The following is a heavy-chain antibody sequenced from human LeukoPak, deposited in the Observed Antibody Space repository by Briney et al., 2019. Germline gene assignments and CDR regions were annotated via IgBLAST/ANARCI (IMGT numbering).Heavy chain of an antibody. CDR3: ARESGYGSRYMDV. CDR2: INGDGSRT. Sequence: GSLRLSCAASGFTFSTNWMHWVRQAPGKGLVWVSRINGDGSRTNYADSVEGRFTISRDNAKNSLYLQMNSLRAEDTAVYYCARESGYGSRYMDVWGKGTTVTVSS. V-gene: IGHV3-74*01. D-gene: IGHD3-10*01. CDR1: GFTFSTNW. J-gene: IGHJ6*03.